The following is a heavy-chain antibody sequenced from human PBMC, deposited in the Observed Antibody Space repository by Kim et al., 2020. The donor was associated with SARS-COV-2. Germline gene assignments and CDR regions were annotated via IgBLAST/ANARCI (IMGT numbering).Heavy chain of an antibody. CDR2: IYYSGST. CDR3: ARHMGGPNDY. Sequence: SETLSLTCTVSGGSISSSSYYWGWIRQPPGKGLEWIGSIYYSGSTYYNPSLKSRVTISVDTSKNQFSLKLSSVTAADTAVYYCARHMGGPNDYWGQGTLVTVSS. V-gene: IGHV4-39*01. J-gene: IGHJ4*02. CDR1: GGSISSSSYY. D-gene: IGHD3-10*01.